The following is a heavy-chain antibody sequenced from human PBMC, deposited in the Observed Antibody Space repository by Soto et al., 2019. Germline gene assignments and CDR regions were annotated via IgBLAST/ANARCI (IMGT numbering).Heavy chain of an antibody. CDR1: GGSISSGGYA. V-gene: IGHV4-30-2*01. Sequence: SSEPLSLTCAVSGGSISSGGYAWAWIRQPPGKGLEWVGYIYQSGSTYYNPSLKSRVTIAADRSKNQFSLNLASVTAADTAVYYCARSYSGGDAYFDYWGQGTVVTVSS. J-gene: IGHJ4*02. D-gene: IGHD2-21*02. CDR3: ARSYSGGDAYFDY. CDR2: IYQSGST.